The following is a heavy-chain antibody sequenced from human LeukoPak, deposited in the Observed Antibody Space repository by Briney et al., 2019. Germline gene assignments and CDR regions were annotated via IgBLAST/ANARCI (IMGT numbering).Heavy chain of an antibody. Sequence: SETLSLTCTVSGGSISSYYWSWIRQPPGKGLEWIGYIYYSGSTKYNPSLKSRVTISVDTSKNHCSLKLSSVPAADRAFYYCARTYYYDSSGYYSDAFDIWGQGTMVTVSS. CDR2: IYYSGST. CDR1: GGSISSYY. CDR3: ARTYYYDSSGYYSDAFDI. V-gene: IGHV4-59*01. D-gene: IGHD3-22*01. J-gene: IGHJ3*02.